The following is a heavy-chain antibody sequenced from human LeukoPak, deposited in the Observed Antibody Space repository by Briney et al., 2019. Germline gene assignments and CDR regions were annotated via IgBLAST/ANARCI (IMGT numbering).Heavy chain of an antibody. V-gene: IGHV3-23*01. CDR2: ISSSGHLA. CDR1: GFDFSSFA. J-gene: IGHJ4*02. D-gene: IGHD2-21*02. Sequence: GESLRLSCAASGFDFSSFAISWVRQAPGRGLEWVSGISSSGHLAFYADSVQGRFSVSRDNSRNTLYLQMDSLRAEDTALYYCAKDVVMTTAPFGYSFDSWGQGTLVTVSS. CDR3: AKDVVMTTAPFGYSFDS.